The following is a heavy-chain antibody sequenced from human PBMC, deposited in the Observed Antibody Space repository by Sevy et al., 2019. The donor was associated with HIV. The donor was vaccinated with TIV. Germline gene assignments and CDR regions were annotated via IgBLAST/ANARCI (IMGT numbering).Heavy chain of an antibody. CDR2: IKSKSDGGTT. Sequence: GGSLRLSCAASGFTFTYAWMTWVRQAPGKGLEWVGRIKSKSDGGTTDYAAPGKGRFITSRDDSKNTLYLQMNSLKTEDTAVYYCSTDPIILLLVTDGMDVWGQGTTVTVSS. V-gene: IGHV3-15*01. CDR3: STDPIILLLVTDGMDV. CDR1: GFTFTYAW. D-gene: IGHD2-8*02. J-gene: IGHJ6*02.